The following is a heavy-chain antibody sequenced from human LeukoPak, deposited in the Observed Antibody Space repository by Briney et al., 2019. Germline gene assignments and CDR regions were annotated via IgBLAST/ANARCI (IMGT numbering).Heavy chain of an antibody. Sequence: GGSLRLSCAASGFTFNSYWMNWVRQAPGKGLEWVAKIKEDGSEKYYVDSVKGRFTVSRDNAENSLYLQMNSLRAEDTGIYYCARVPPTVGSSDIWGQGTMVTVSS. V-gene: IGHV3-7*03. CDR2: IKEDGSEK. D-gene: IGHD5/OR15-5a*01. CDR3: ARVPPTVGSSDI. J-gene: IGHJ3*02. CDR1: GFTFNSYW.